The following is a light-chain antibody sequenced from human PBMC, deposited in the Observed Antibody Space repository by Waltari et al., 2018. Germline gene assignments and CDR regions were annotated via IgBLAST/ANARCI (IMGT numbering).Light chain of an antibody. CDR1: QSVQNY. J-gene: IGKJ4*01. Sequence: ETVLTQSPATLSLSPGERATLSCRASQSVQNYLAWYQQRPGQAPRLLIYDTYARASGIPARFSGGGSSTDFTLTISSLEPEDFAVYYCQQRKNWPVTFGGGTKVDIK. CDR3: QQRKNWPVT. CDR2: DTY. V-gene: IGKV3-11*01.